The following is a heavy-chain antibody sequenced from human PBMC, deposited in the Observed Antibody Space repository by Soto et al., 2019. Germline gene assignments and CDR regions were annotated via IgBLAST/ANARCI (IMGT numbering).Heavy chain of an antibody. CDR1: GGTFSSYA. D-gene: IGHD5-12*01. Sequence: SVKVSCKASGGTFSSYAISWVRQAPGQGLEWMEGIIPIFGTANYAQKFQGRVTITADESTSTAYMELSSLRSEDTAVYYCAREARLYSGYEGYWFDPWGQGTLVTVSS. CDR2: IIPIFGTA. J-gene: IGHJ5*02. V-gene: IGHV1-69*13. CDR3: AREARLYSGYEGYWFDP.